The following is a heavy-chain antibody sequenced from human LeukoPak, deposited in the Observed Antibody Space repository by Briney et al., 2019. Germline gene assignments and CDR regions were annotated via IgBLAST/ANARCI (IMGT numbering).Heavy chain of an antibody. J-gene: IGHJ4*02. CDR1: GFTFSSYA. Sequence: GGSLRLSCAASGFTFSSYAMSWVRQAPGKGLEWVSAISGSGGSTYYADSVKGRFTISRDNSKNTLYLQMNSLRAEGTAVYYCAKDQEASSSRYPYFDTWGQGTLVTVSS. V-gene: IGHV3-23*01. D-gene: IGHD6-13*01. CDR2: ISGSGGST. CDR3: AKDQEASSSRYPYFDT.